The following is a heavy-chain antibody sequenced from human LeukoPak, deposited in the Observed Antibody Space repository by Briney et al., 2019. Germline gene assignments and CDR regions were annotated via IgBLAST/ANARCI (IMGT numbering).Heavy chain of an antibody. J-gene: IGHJ3*02. CDR1: GGSISSYY. V-gene: IGHV4-4*07. CDR2: IYTSGSA. CDR3: ARDPGYYGSGTVGAFDI. Sequence: PSETLSLTCIVSGGSISSYYWGWIRQPAGKGLEWIGRIYTSGSANYNPSLKSRVTMSIDTSKNQFSLKLSSVTAADTAVYYCARDPGYYGSGTVGAFDIWGQGTMVTVSS. D-gene: IGHD3-10*01.